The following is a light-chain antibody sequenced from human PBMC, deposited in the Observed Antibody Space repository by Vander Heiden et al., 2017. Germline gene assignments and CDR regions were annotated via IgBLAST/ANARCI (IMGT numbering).Light chain of an antibody. Sequence: EIVMTQSPATLSVSPGERVTLSGRASQSVSRDLAWYQQTPGQAPRLLIYRASTRATGIPARCIGSGSGTEFTLTISSLQSEDFAVYFCQQYYIWPPLTFGGGTKVEIK. V-gene: IGKV3-15*01. CDR2: RAS. J-gene: IGKJ4*01. CDR1: QSVSRD. CDR3: QQYYIWPPLT.